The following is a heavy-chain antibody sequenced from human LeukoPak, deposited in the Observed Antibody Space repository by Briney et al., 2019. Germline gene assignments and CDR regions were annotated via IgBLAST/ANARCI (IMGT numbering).Heavy chain of an antibody. Sequence: ASVKVSCKASGYTFTSYDINWVRQATGQGLEWMGWMNPNSGNTGYAQKFQGRVTMTRNTSISTAYMELSSLRSEDTAVYYCARVYKALLWFGEFPYYFDYWGQGTLVTVSS. CDR2: MNPNSGNT. D-gene: IGHD3-10*01. CDR3: ARVYKALLWFGEFPYYFDY. V-gene: IGHV1-8*01. CDR1: GYTFTSYD. J-gene: IGHJ4*02.